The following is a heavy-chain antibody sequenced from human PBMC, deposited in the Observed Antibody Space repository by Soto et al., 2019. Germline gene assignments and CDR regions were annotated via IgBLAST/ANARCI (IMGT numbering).Heavy chain of an antibody. CDR1: GESISSSSYY. J-gene: IGHJ4*02. Sequence: SETLSLTCIVSGESISSSSYYWGWIRQPPGKGLEWIGSIYYSGRTYYNPSFKSRVTISIDTSKNQFSVKLSSVTATDTAVYYCARQRTTVVTQAYFDHWGQGALVTVPQ. V-gene: IGHV4-39*01. D-gene: IGHD2-21*02. CDR2: IYYSGRT. CDR3: ARQRTTVVTQAYFDH.